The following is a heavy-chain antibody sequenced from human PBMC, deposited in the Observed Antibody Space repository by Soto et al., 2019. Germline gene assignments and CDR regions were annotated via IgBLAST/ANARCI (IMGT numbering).Heavy chain of an antibody. CDR2: IWYDGSNK. Sequence: QVQLVESGGGVVQPGRSLRLSCAASGFTFSSYGMHWVRQAPGKGLEWVAVIWYDGSNKYYADSVKGRFTISRDNSKNTLYLQMNSLRAEDTAVYYCAREAQYSSGWYYFDYWGQGTLVTVSS. CDR3: AREAQYSSGWYYFDY. D-gene: IGHD6-19*01. V-gene: IGHV3-33*01. CDR1: GFTFSSYG. J-gene: IGHJ4*02.